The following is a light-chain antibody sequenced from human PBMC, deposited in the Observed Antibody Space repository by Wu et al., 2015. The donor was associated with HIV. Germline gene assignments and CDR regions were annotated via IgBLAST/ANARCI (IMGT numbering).Light chain of an antibody. V-gene: IGKV3-15*01. J-gene: IGKJ1*01. Sequence: EIVMTQSPATLSVSPGERATLSCRASQRISNNLAWYQQKPGQAPRLLIFDASTWATGVPARFSGSASGTDFTLTISSMQSEDFAVYYCQQYNDAWTFGQGTKV. CDR3: QQYNDAWT. CDR1: QRISNN. CDR2: DAS.